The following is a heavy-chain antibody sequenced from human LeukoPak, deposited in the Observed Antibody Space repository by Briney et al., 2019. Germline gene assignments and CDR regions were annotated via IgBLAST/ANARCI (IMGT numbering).Heavy chain of an antibody. Sequence: ASVKVSCKASGYTFTSYGISWVRQAPGQGLEWMGWISAYNGNTNYAQKLQGRVTMTTDTSTSTAYMELRSLRSDDTAVNYCARGGPSYGSGSDAFDIWGQGTMVTVSS. V-gene: IGHV1-18*01. J-gene: IGHJ3*02. CDR3: ARGGPSYGSGSDAFDI. CDR1: GYTFTSYG. D-gene: IGHD3-10*01. CDR2: ISAYNGNT.